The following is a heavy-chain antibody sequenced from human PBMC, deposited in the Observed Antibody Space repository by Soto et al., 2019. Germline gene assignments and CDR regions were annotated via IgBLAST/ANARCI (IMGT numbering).Heavy chain of an antibody. D-gene: IGHD6-19*01. J-gene: IGHJ4*02. V-gene: IGHV3-30-3*01. CDR3: ARAPYSSGWYDRPYYFDY. CDR1: GFTFSSYA. Sequence: QVQLVESGGGVVQPGRSLRLSCAASGFTFSSYAMHWVRQAPGKGLEWVAVISYDGSNKYYADSVKGRFTISRDNSKNTLYLQMNSLRAEDTAVYYCARAPYSSGWYDRPYYFDYWGQGTLVTVSS. CDR2: ISYDGSNK.